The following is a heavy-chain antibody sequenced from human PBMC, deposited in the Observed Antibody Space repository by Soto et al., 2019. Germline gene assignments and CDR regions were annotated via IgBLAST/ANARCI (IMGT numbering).Heavy chain of an antibody. V-gene: IGHV3-48*03. D-gene: IGHD2-8*01. J-gene: IGHJ5*01. CDR3: ARYATRGDW. CDR2: ISSSGLTT. CDR1: GFNFRLYE. Sequence: GGSLRLSCQASGFNFRLYEMHWVRKAPGKGLEWVSYISSSGLTTYYADFAEGRFTISRDNAKDSLYLHLNSLRVGDTAVYYCARYATRGDWWGLGTQVTVSS.